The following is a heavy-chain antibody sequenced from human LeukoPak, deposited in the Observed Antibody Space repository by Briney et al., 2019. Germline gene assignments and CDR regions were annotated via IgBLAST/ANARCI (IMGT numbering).Heavy chain of an antibody. Sequence: SETLSLTCAVYGGSFSGYYWSWIRQPPGKGLERIGEINHSGSTNYNPSLKSRVTISVDTSKNQFSLKLSSVTAADTAVYYCASIPKRLRALTWYFDLWGRGTLVTVSS. J-gene: IGHJ2*01. V-gene: IGHV4-34*01. CDR2: INHSGST. D-gene: IGHD5-12*01. CDR1: GGSFSGYY. CDR3: ASIPKRLRALTWYFDL.